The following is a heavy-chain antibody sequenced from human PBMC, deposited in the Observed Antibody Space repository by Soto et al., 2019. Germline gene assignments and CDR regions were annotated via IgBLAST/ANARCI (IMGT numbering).Heavy chain of an antibody. CDR3: ARDWGLRYFDWATPLDSTGIDY. CDR2: ISAYNGNT. Sequence: QVQLVQSGAEVKKPGASVKVSCKASGYTFTSYGISWVRQAPGQGLEWMGWISAYNGNTNYAQKLQGRVTMTTDTSTSTAYMELRSLRSDDTAVYYCARDWGLRYFDWATPLDSTGIDYWGQGTLVTVSS. J-gene: IGHJ4*02. D-gene: IGHD3-9*01. CDR1: GYTFTSYG. V-gene: IGHV1-18*04.